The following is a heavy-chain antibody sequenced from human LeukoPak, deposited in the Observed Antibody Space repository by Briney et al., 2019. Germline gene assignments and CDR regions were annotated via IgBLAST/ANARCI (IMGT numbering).Heavy chain of an antibody. V-gene: IGHV3-21*01. Sequence: GGSLRLSCAASGFTFSSYSMNWVRQAPGKGLEWVSFISSSSNYRYYADSVKGRFTISRDNAKNSLYLQMASLRAEDTAVYYCARTSVAAAISPYYFDYWGQGTLVTVSS. D-gene: IGHD2-2*02. J-gene: IGHJ4*02. CDR1: GFTFSSYS. CDR2: ISSSSNYR. CDR3: ARTSVAAAISPYYFDY.